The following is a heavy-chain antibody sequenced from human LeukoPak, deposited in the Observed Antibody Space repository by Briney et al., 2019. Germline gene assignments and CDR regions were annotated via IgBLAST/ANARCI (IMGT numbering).Heavy chain of an antibody. CDR2: INPSGGST. J-gene: IGHJ4*02. Sequence: ASVKVSCKASGYTFTSSYLHWVRQAPGQGLEWMGVINPSGGSTSNAQKFQGRVTMTRDTSTSTVYMELSSLRSEDTAVYYCAQEHGEMATTEDYFDYWGQGTLVTVSS. CDR3: AQEHGEMATTEDYFDY. CDR1: GYTFTSSY. V-gene: IGHV1-46*01. D-gene: IGHD5-24*01.